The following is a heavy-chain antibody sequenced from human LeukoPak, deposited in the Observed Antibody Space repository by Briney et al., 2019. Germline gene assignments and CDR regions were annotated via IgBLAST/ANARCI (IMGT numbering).Heavy chain of an antibody. CDR1: GYTFTGYY. V-gene: IGHV1-2*02. J-gene: IGHJ5*02. Sequence: GASVKVSCKASGYTFTGYYMHWVRQAPGQGLEWMGWINPNSGGTNYAQKFQGRVTMTRDTSISTAYMELSRLRSDDTAVYYCARVGYYFTNWFDPWGQGTLVTVSS. CDR3: ARVGYYFTNWFDP. D-gene: IGHD3-22*01. CDR2: INPNSGGT.